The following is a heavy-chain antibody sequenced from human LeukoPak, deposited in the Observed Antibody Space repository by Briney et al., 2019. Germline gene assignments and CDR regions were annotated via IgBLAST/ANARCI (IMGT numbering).Heavy chain of an antibody. J-gene: IGHJ3*02. Sequence: ASVKVSCKASGYSFSGHYMHWVRQAPGQGPEWMGWISPNSGGTNYAQKFQGRVTMTGDTSISTAYMELSSLRSDDTAVYYCARGWYNWNDVWSLFDIWGQGTMVTVSS. D-gene: IGHD1-20*01. CDR1: GYSFSGHY. V-gene: IGHV1-2*02. CDR3: ARGWYNWNDVWSLFDI. CDR2: ISPNSGGT.